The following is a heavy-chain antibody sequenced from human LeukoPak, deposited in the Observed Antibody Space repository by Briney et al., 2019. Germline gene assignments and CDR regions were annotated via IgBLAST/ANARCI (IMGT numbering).Heavy chain of an antibody. CDR1: GGSISSGSYY. Sequence: SETLSLTCTVSGGSISSGSYYWSWIRQPAGKGLEWIGRIYASGSTNYNPSLKSRVTISVDTSKNQFSLKLSSVTAADTAVYYCARARYFDWLLTRTAFDIWGQGTMVTVSS. CDR3: ARARYFDWLLTRTAFDI. V-gene: IGHV4-61*02. J-gene: IGHJ3*02. CDR2: IYASGST. D-gene: IGHD3-9*01.